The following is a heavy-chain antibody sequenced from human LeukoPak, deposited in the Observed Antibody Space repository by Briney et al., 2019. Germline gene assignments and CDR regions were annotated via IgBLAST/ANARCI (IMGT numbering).Heavy chain of an antibody. CDR3: ARDYRTYYYGSGSPNPKFDY. D-gene: IGHD3-10*01. CDR2: ISSSSSYI. J-gene: IGHJ4*02. CDR1: GFTFSSYS. Sequence: PGGSLRLSCAASGFTFSSYSMNWVRQAPGKGLEWVSSISSSSSYIYYADSVKGRFTISRDNAKNSLYLQMNSLRAEDTAVYYCARDYRTYYYGSGSPNPKFDYWGQGTLVTVSS. V-gene: IGHV3-21*01.